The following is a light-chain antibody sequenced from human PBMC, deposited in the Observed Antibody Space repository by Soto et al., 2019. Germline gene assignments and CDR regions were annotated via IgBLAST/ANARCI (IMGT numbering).Light chain of an antibody. CDR1: QSVSSSY. V-gene: IGKV3-20*01. CDR2: GAS. CDR3: QQYGISLYT. Sequence: EIVLTQSPGTLSLSPGERATLSCRASQSVSSSYLAWYQQKPGQAPRPLIYGASSRATGIPDKFSGSGSGTDFTLTISRLEPDDFAVYYCQQYGISLYTFGQGTKLEIK. J-gene: IGKJ2*01.